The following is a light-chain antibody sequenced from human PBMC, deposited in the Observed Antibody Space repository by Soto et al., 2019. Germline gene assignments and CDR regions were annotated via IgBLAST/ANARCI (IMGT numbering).Light chain of an antibody. CDR2: EVS. CDR1: SSDVGGYNY. V-gene: IGLV2-14*01. Sequence: SVLTQPASVSGSPGQSITISCTGTSSDVGGYNYVSWCQQHPGKAPKLMIYEVSNRPSGVSNRFSGSKSGNTASLTISGLQAEDEADYYCSSYTSSSTFYVFGTGTKVTVL. J-gene: IGLJ1*01. CDR3: SSYTSSSTFYV.